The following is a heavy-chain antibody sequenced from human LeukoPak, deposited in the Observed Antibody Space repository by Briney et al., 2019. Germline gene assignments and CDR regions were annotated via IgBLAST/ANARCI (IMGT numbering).Heavy chain of an antibody. Sequence: GGSLRLSCAASGFTFSSYWMHWVRQAPGKGLVWVSRINSDGCSTSYADSVKGRFTISRDNAKNTLYLQMNSLRAEDTAVYYCARSYDFWSGYYWEYYYGMDVRGQGTTVAVSS. J-gene: IGHJ6*02. CDR2: INSDGCST. CDR3: ARSYDFWSGYYWEYYYGMDV. D-gene: IGHD3-3*01. CDR1: GFTFSSYW. V-gene: IGHV3-74*01.